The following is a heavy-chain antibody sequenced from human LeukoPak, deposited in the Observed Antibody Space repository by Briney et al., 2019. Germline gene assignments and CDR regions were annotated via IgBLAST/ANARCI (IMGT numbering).Heavy chain of an antibody. V-gene: IGHV3-9*01. D-gene: IGHD6-13*01. CDR1: GFTFDDYA. CDR3: AKDGIAAARHYYYYMDV. J-gene: IGHJ6*03. CDR2: ISWNSGSI. Sequence: PGGSLRLSCAASGFTFDDYAMHWVRQAPGKGLEWVSGISWNSGSIGYADSVKGRFTISRDNAKNSLYLQMNSPRAEDTALYYCAKDGIAAARHYYYYMDVWGKGTTVTVSS.